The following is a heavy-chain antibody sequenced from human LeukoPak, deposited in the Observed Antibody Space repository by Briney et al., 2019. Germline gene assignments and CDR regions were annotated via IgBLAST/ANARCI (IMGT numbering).Heavy chain of an antibody. V-gene: IGHV1-2*02. CDR2: INPNSGGT. Sequence: GASVKVSCKASGGTFSSYAISWVRQAPGQGLEWMGWINPNSGGTNYAQKFQGRVTMTRDTSISTAYMELSRLRSDDTAVYYCARGGRHDAFDIWGQGTMVTVS. J-gene: IGHJ3*02. D-gene: IGHD1-1*01. CDR3: ARGGRHDAFDI. CDR1: GGTFSSYA.